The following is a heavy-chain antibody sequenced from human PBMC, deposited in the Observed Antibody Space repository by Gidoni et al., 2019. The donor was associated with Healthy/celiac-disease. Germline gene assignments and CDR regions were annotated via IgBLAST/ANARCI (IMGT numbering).Heavy chain of an antibody. Sequence: EVQLVESGGGLVQPGGSLRLSCAASGSTFSSYDMHWVRQATGKCLEWISAIGTAGDTYYPGSVKGRFNISRENAKNSLYLQMNSLRAGDTAVYYCARGHQIRYYYDSSGPKSDAFDIWGQGTMVTVSS. CDR1: GSTFSSYD. CDR3: ARGHQIRYYYDSSGPKSDAFDI. V-gene: IGHV3-13*01. D-gene: IGHD3-22*01. J-gene: IGHJ3*02. CDR2: IGTAGDT.